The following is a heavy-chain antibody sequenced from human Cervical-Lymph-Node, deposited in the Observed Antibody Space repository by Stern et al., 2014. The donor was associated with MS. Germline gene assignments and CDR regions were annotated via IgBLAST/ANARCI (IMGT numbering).Heavy chain of an antibody. D-gene: IGHD3-10*01. V-gene: IGHV1-69*01. CDR1: GGSFKSYA. CDR3: ARERSIHYPAFAP. J-gene: IGHJ5*02. Sequence: QVQLVQSGAEVKKPGSSVRVSCKASGGSFKSYAFNWLRQAPGQGLEWMGDFVPMFAKANYAQKFQGRVTVTADEATNTVYMELSFLTSEDTAVYYCARERSIHYPAFAPWGQGTLVTVSS. CDR2: FVPMFAKA.